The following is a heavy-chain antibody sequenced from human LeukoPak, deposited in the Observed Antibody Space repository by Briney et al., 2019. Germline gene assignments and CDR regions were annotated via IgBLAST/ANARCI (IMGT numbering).Heavy chain of an antibody. V-gene: IGHV3-66*01. CDR1: GFTFSSFA. CDR2: IYSGGST. D-gene: IGHD6-13*01. J-gene: IGHJ4*02. CDR3: ASISSSLSPDY. Sequence: GGSLRLSCAASGFTFSSFAMTWVRQAPGKGLEWVSVIYSGGSTYYADSVKGRFTISRDNSKNTLYLQMNSLRAEDTAVYYCASISSSLSPDYWGQGTLVTVSS.